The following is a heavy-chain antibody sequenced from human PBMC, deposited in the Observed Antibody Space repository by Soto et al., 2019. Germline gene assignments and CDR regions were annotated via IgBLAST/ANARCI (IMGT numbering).Heavy chain of an antibody. V-gene: IGHV4-38-2*01. CDR2: IYHSGST. D-gene: IGHD3-16*01. CDR3: ARGGRDDYVWGSYAGFDY. Sequence: PSETLSLTCAFSGYSISSGYYWGWIRQTPGKGLEWIASIYHSGSTYYNPSLKSRVTISVDTSKNQFSLKLSSVTAADTAVYYCARGGRDDYVWGSYAGFDYWGQGTLVTVSS. CDR1: GYSISSGYY. J-gene: IGHJ4*02.